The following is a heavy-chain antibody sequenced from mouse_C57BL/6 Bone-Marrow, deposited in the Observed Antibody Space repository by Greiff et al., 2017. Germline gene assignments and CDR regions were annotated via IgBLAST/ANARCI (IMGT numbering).Heavy chain of an antibody. CDR2: IVPSDSYT. J-gene: IGHJ2*01. CDR3: AKRGYDPDYFDY. Sequence: QVQLQQPGAELVRPGTSVKLSCKASGYTFTSYWMHWVKQRPGQGLEWIGVIVPSDSYTNYTQKFKGKATLSVDTSSSTAYMLLSSLTSEDSADYYCAKRGYDPDYFDYWGQGTTVTVSS. V-gene: IGHV1-59*01. CDR1: GYTFTSYW. D-gene: IGHD2-2*01.